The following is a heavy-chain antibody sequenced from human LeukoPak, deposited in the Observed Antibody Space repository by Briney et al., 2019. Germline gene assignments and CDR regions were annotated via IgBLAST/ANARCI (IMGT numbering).Heavy chain of an antibody. Sequence: GGSLRLSCAASGFTFDDYAMHWVRQAPGKGLEWVSGINWNSDSIGYADSVKDRFTISRDNAKNSLYLQMDRLRPEDTALYYCTKRRCSGGTCYLDYWGQGTLVTVSS. D-gene: IGHD2-15*01. CDR1: GFTFDDYA. CDR3: TKRRCSGGTCYLDY. J-gene: IGHJ4*02. CDR2: INWNSDSI. V-gene: IGHV3-9*01.